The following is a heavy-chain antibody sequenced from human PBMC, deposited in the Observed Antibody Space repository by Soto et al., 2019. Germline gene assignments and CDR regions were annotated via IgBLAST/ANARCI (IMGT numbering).Heavy chain of an antibody. Sequence: EVQLVESGGGLVQPGGSLRLSCSASGFTFSSYAMHWVRQAPGKGLEYVSAISSNGGSKYYADSVKGRFTISRDNSKNTLYLQMRSLRAEDPAVYYCVHGGGRRDGYTHLVSFHYWGQGTLVTVSS. CDR3: VHGGGRRDGYTHLVSFHY. CDR1: GFTFSSYA. J-gene: IGHJ4*02. V-gene: IGHV3-64D*06. D-gene: IGHD5-18*01. CDR2: ISSNGGSK.